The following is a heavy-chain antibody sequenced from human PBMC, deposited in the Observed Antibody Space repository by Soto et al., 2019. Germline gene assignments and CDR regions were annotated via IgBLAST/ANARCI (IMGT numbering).Heavy chain of an antibody. CDR2: IRGSGGST. CDR3: AKGPPRGYSGHDYDYFDY. Sequence: GGSLRLSCAASGFTFDNYAMTWVRQAPGKGLEWVSSIRGSGGSTYYADSVKGRFTISRDNSKNTLYLQMNSLRADDTAVYYCAKGPPRGYSGHDYDYFDYWGQGTLVTVSS. J-gene: IGHJ4*02. V-gene: IGHV3-23*01. D-gene: IGHD5-12*01. CDR1: GFTFDNYA.